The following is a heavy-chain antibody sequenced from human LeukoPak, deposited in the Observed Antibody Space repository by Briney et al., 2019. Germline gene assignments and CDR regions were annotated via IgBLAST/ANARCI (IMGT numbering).Heavy chain of an antibody. V-gene: IGHV1-2*02. CDR2: INPNSGGT. Sequence: ASVKVSCKASGYTFTTYAINWVRQAPGQGLEWMGWINPNSGGTNYAQKFQGRVTMTRDTSISTAYMELSRLRSDDTAVYYCARGITMVRGVIGRLEDFDYWGQGTLVTVSS. CDR1: GYTFTTYA. D-gene: IGHD3-10*01. CDR3: ARGITMVRGVIGRLEDFDY. J-gene: IGHJ4*02.